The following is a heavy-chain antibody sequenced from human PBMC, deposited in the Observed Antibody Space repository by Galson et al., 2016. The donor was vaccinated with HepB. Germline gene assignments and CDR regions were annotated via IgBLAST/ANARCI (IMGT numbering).Heavy chain of an antibody. D-gene: IGHD3-10*01. J-gene: IGHJ4*02. CDR1: GFTFSNYG. Sequence: SLRLSCAASGFTFSNYGVSWVRQAPGKGLEWVSTVSYSGGSTYYADSVKGRFTISRDNSKNTLLLQMNSLRVEDTAIYYCAKRHYYGSGSFDYWGQGTLVTVSS. CDR3: AKRHYYGSGSFDY. V-gene: IGHV3-23*01. CDR2: VSYSGGST.